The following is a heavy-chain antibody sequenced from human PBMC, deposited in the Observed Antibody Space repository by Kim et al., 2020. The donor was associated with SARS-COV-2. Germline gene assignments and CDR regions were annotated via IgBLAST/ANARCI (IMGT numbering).Heavy chain of an antibody. CDR3: AKALATAYYYYYGMDV. J-gene: IGHJ6*02. V-gene: IGHV3-9*01. Sequence: SVKGRFTISRDNAKNSLCLQMNSLRAEDTALYYCAKALATAYYYYYGMDVWGQGTTVTVSS.